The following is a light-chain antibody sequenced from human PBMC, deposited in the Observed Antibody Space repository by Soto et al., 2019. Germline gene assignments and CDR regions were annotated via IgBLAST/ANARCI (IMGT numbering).Light chain of an antibody. CDR3: SSHTSSSRGV. J-gene: IGLJ3*02. CDR2: DVS. CDR1: SSDVGGYNY. V-gene: IGLV2-14*01. Sequence: QSVLTQPASVSGSPGQSITISCTGTSSDVGGYNYVSWYQQHPGKAPKLMMYDVSNRPSGVSNRFSGSKSGNTASLTISGLQAEDEADYYCSSHTSSSRGVFGGGTKLTVL.